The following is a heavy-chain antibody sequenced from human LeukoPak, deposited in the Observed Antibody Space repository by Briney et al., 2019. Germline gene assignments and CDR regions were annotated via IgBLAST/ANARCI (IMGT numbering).Heavy chain of an antibody. V-gene: IGHV3-21*01. Sequence: GGSLRLSCAASGFTFSSYRMNWVRQAPGKGVEWGSSISSSSSYIYYAESVKGGFTISRDNANNSLYLQMNSLRAEDTAVYYCARERGGYCSGGSCYSFDYWGQGPLATVS. CDR3: ARERGGYCSGGSCYSFDY. J-gene: IGHJ4*02. CDR1: GFTFSSYR. CDR2: ISSSSSYI. D-gene: IGHD2-15*01.